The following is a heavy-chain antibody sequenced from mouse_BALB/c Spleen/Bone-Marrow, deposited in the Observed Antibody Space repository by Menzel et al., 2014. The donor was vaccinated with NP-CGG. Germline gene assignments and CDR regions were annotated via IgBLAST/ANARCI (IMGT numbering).Heavy chain of an antibody. Sequence: EVQLVESGPELVKPGASVKISCKASGHSFTGYYMHWVKQSHGNSLDWIGYIYPYNGVSSYNQKFKGKATLTVDKSSSTAYMGLRSLTSDDSAVYYCESRGEYFDVWGAGTTVTVSS. CDR1: GHSFTGYY. J-gene: IGHJ1*01. CDR3: ESRGEYFDV. V-gene: IGHV1-31*01. CDR2: IYPYNGVS.